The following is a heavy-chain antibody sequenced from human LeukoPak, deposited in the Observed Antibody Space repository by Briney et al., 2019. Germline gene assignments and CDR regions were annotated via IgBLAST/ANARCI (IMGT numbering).Heavy chain of an antibody. Sequence: PEASVKVSCKASGYTFSIYYMHWVRQAPGQGLEWMGIINPSSGSASYAQKFQGRLTMTRDTSTSTVYMELSSLRSEDTAVYYCARDLSPGGGYSSTFDNWGQGTLVTVSS. CDR3: ARDLSPGGGYSSTFDN. J-gene: IGHJ4*02. V-gene: IGHV1-46*01. D-gene: IGHD6-13*01. CDR1: GYTFSIYY. CDR2: INPSSGSA.